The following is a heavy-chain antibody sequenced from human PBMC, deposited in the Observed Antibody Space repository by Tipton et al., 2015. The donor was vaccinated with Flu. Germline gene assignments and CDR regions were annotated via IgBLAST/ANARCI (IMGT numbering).Heavy chain of an antibody. V-gene: IGHV4-59*10. J-gene: IGHJ4*02. CDR3: ARGSGSGTDVTFYF. D-gene: IGHD3-10*01. CDR2: MYVSGST. CDR1: GGSMSSFY. Sequence: TLSLTCAVYGGSMSSFYWTWIRQPAGKGLEWIGRMYVSGSTKYNPSLKSRVTMSVDTSKNQFSLKLSSVTAADTAVYYCARGSGSGTDVTFYFWGQGTLVTVSS.